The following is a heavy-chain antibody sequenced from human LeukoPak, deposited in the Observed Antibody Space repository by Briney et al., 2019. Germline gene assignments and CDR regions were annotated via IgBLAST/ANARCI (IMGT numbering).Heavy chain of an antibody. Sequence: AGGSLRLSCAASGFTFDTHGMSWVRQAPGKGLEWVSGISGSGGRTFYSDSVKGRFTISRDNSKNTLYLQMNSLRAEDTAVYYCARFTPQGYGWGGYNRFDPWGQGTLVTVSS. CDR1: GFTFDTHG. J-gene: IGHJ5*02. CDR2: ISGSGGRT. D-gene: IGHD3-16*01. CDR3: ARFTPQGYGWGGYNRFDP. V-gene: IGHV3-23*01.